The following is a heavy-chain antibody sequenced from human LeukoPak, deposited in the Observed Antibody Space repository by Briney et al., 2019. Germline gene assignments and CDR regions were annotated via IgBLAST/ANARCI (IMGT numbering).Heavy chain of an antibody. CDR2: IKKTGSET. J-gene: IGHJ4*02. CDR1: GFTFSRFW. Sequence: GGSLRLSCAASGFTFSRFWMSWVRQAPGKGLEWVAYIKKTGSETYYVDSVKGRFTITRDNTRNSLFLQMYSLRAEDTAVYFCAREDGYCSGGNCYSYFDSWGQGTLVTVSS. D-gene: IGHD2-15*01. V-gene: IGHV3-7*01. CDR3: AREDGYCSGGNCYSYFDS.